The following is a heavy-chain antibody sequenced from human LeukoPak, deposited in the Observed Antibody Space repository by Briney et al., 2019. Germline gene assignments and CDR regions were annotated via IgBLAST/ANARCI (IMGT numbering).Heavy chain of an antibody. CDR3: VKDSSSGSYFDY. CDR1: GFTFSRYA. Sequence: PGGSLRLSCSASGFTFSRYAMHWVRQAPGKGLEXVSAISSNGGSTYYXDSVKGRFTISRDNSRNTLHLQMSSLRVEDTAVYYCVKDSSSGSYFDYWGQGTLVTVSS. J-gene: IGHJ4*02. CDR2: ISSNGGST. D-gene: IGHD3-10*01. V-gene: IGHV3-64D*06.